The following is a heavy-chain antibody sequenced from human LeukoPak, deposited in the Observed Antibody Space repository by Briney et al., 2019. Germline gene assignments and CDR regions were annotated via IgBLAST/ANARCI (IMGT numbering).Heavy chain of an antibody. CDR3: ARDLSAGHSSRGFDP. D-gene: IGHD6-13*01. J-gene: IGHJ5*02. CDR2: IYTSGST. Sequence: SGTLSLTCTVSGGSISSYYWSWIRQPAGKGLEWIGRIYTSGSTNYNPSLKSRVTMSVDTSKNQFSLKLSSVTAADTAVFYCARDLSAGHSSRGFDPWGQGTLVTVSS. CDR1: GGSISSYY. V-gene: IGHV4-4*07.